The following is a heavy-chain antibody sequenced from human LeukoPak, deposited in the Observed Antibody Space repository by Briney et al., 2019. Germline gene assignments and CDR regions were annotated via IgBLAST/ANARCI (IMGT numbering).Heavy chain of an antibody. CDR1: GGSISSYY. V-gene: IGHV3-23*01. Sequence: PSETPSLTCTVSGGSISSYYWSWVRQAPGKGLEWVSAISGSGGSTYYADSVKGRFTISRDNSKNTLYLQMNSLRAEDTAVYYCSLYGDYVGVNYWGQGTLVTVSS. CDR2: ISGSGGST. J-gene: IGHJ4*02. D-gene: IGHD4-17*01. CDR3: SLYGDYVGVNY.